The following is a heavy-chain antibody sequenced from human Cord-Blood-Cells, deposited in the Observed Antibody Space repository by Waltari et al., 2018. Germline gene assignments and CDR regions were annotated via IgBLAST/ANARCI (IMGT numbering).Heavy chain of an antibody. D-gene: IGHD3-10*01. CDR1: GYTFTGYY. CDR2: INPNSGGT. Sequence: QVQLVQSGAEVKKPGASVKVSCKASGYTFTGYYMHWVRQAPGQGLEWMGWINPNSGGTNYAQKFQGWVTMTRDTSISTAYMELSRLRSDDTAVYYCARDDGSGSYTGMGDYWGQGTLVTVSS. V-gene: IGHV1-2*04. J-gene: IGHJ4*02. CDR3: ARDDGSGSYTGMGDY.